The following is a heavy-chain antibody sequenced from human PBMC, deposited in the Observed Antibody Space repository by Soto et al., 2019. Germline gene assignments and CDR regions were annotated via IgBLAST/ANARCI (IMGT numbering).Heavy chain of an antibody. D-gene: IGHD6-19*01. Sequence: SETLSLTCTVSGGSISSSSYYWGWIRQPPGKGLEWIGSIYYSGSTYYNPSLKSRVTISVDTSKNQFSLKLSSATAADTAVYYCARHGGLAVAGYYCYYGMDVWGQGTTVT. V-gene: IGHV4-39*01. CDR3: ARHGGLAVAGYYCYYGMDV. CDR1: GGSISSSSYY. J-gene: IGHJ6*02. CDR2: IYYSGST.